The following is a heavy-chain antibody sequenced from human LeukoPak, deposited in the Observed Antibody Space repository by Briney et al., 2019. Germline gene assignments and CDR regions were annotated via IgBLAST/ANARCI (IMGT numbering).Heavy chain of an antibody. CDR1: GGSITSYY. J-gene: IGHJ4*02. CDR3: VRGGGYDSSGYNYFDY. Sequence: SETLSLTCTVSGGSITSYYWSWIRQPPGKGLEWLGYIYHSVGTNYNPSLKSRVTISVDTSKNQFSLKLSSVTAADTAVYYCVRGGGYDSSGYNYFDYWGQGTLVTVSS. V-gene: IGHV4-59*01. CDR2: IYHSVGT. D-gene: IGHD3-22*01.